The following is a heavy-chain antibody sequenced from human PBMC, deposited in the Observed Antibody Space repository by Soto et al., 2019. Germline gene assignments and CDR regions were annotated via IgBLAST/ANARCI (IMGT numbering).Heavy chain of an antibody. J-gene: IGHJ4*02. CDR2: ISVSGDST. D-gene: IGHD3-10*01. V-gene: IGHV3-23*01. Sequence: EVQLSESGGDLVQPGGSLRLSCAASGFTFSSYAMSWVRQAPGKGLEWVSGISVSGDSTYYADSAKGRFTISRDNSKNQLYLQMNNLRAEDTAVYYCADGGEWAFNFVYWGQGTLVTVSS. CDR3: ADGGEWAFNFVY. CDR1: GFTFSSYA.